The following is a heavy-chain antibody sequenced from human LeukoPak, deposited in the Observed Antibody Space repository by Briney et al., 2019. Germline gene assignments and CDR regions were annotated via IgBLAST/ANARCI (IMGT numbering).Heavy chain of an antibody. D-gene: IGHD3-10*01. J-gene: IGHJ3*02. CDR3: ATPRRRFGGLLRDAFDI. Sequence: ASVKVSCKVSGDTLIELSIHWVRQAPGKGLEWMGGFDPEVGTTIYAQKFQGRVTMTEDTSTDTAYMDLRSLRSEDTAVYYCATPRRRFGGLLRDAFDIWGQGTMVTVSS. V-gene: IGHV1-24*01. CDR2: FDPEVGTT. CDR1: GDTLIELS.